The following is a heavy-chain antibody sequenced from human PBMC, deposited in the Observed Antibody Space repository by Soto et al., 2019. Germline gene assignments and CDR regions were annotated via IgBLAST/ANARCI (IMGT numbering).Heavy chain of an antibody. CDR2: IYRGGST. Sequence: EVQLVNSGGGLVQPGGSLRLSCAASGFTVSNNYMSWVRQAPGKGLEWVSVIYRGGSTYYADSVKARLTISTDKSENTLDIQMSSLRAEDTAVYYCARARFGGLGAIFADYWGQGTLVTVSS. V-gene: IGHV3-66*01. CDR1: GFTVSNNY. J-gene: IGHJ4*02. CDR3: ARARFGGLGAIFADY. D-gene: IGHD3-3*01.